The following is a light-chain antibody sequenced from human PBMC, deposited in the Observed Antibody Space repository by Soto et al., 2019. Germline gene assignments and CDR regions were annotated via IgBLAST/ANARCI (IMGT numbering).Light chain of an antibody. CDR2: GAS. Sequence: EIVLTQSPGTLSLSPGERATLSCRASQSVSSNYLVWYQQKPGQTPRLLIYGASNRATGIPDRFSGSGSGTDFTLTISILEPEDFAVYYWQQYGNSPLTFGQGTRLEIK. V-gene: IGKV3-20*01. CDR3: QQYGNSPLT. CDR1: QSVSSNY. J-gene: IGKJ5*01.